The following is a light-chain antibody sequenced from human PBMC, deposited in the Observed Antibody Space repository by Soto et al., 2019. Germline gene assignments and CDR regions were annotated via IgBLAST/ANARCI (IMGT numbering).Light chain of an antibody. CDR1: QGIGND. CDR2: GAS. Sequence: DIQMTQSPSSLSASVGDRVTITCRASQGIGNDLGWYQQKPGKAPKRLIYGASSLQSGVPSRFSGSGSGTEFTLTISSLQPEDFATYYCLQHKSYPQTFGQGTKVEIK. V-gene: IGKV1-17*01. CDR3: LQHKSYPQT. J-gene: IGKJ1*01.